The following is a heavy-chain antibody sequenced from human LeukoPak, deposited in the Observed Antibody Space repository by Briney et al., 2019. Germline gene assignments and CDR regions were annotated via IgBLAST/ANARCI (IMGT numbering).Heavy chain of an antibody. Sequence: GESLKISCKASGYKFTKYWIGWVRQMPGKGLEWMGIIYPGDSDTRYSPSFQGQVTISGDKSISTAYLQWSSLKASDTAVYYCARGGTISSGWTDAFDMWGRGTLVIVSS. D-gene: IGHD6-19*01. CDR2: IYPGDSDT. CDR1: GYKFTKYW. J-gene: IGHJ3*02. V-gene: IGHV5-51*01. CDR3: ARGGTISSGWTDAFDM.